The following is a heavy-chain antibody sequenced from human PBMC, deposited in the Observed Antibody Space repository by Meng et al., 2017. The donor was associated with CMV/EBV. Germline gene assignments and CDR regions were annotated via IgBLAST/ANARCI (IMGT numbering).Heavy chain of an antibody. Sequence: SQTLSLTCAVHGGSFSGYYWSWIRQPPGKGLEWIGEINHSGCTNYNPSLKSRVTIPVDTSKNQFSLTLSSVTAADTAVYYCARASVNLGYCSSTSCYLYYYYGMDVWGQGTTVTVSS. CDR2: INHSGCT. CDR1: GGSFSGYY. D-gene: IGHD2-2*01. CDR3: ARASVNLGYCSSTSCYLYYYYGMDV. J-gene: IGHJ6*02. V-gene: IGHV4-34*01.